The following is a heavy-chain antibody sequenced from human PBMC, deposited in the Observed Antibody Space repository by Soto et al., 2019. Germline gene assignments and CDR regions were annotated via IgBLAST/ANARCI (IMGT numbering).Heavy chain of an antibody. J-gene: IGHJ6*03. Sequence: EAQLSESGGGLVQPGGSLRLSCAASGFTFSTYPMSWVRQAPGKGLEWVSGISGSGISTYYADSVKGRCTISRDNSKNTVVLQMNGLRAEDTAVYYCAKPPVITASYYYDDIDVCGEGTTGTVSS. CDR3: AKPPVITASYYYDDIDV. CDR1: GFTFSTYP. CDR2: ISGSGIST. D-gene: IGHD4-4*01. V-gene: IGHV3-23*01.